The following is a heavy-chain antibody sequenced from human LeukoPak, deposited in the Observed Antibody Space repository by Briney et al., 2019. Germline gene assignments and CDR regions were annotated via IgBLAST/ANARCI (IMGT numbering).Heavy chain of an antibody. D-gene: IGHD3-22*01. CDR1: GVSISSYY. CDR3: ARAEGLRDSSGYYYEYRGFEI. Sequence: SSETLSLTCTVSGVSISSYYWSWIRQPAGKGLEWIGLIYTSGSTNYNPSLKSRVTMSVDTSKNQFSLKLTSVTAADTAVYYRARAEGLRDSSGYYYEYRGFEIWGKGTMVTVSS. CDR2: IYTSGST. J-gene: IGHJ3*02. V-gene: IGHV4-4*07.